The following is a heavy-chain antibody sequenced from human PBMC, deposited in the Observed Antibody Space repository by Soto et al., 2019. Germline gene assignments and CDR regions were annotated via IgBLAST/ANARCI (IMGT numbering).Heavy chain of an antibody. Sequence: GGSLRLSCAASGFTFSSFAMSWVRQAPGKGLEWVSVTSDSGGSTYYADSVRGRFTISRDNSKSTLFLQMNSLRGDDTAIYYCAKPISGYYAPSDHWGQGT. CDR2: TSDSGGST. J-gene: IGHJ4*02. D-gene: IGHD3-22*01. CDR1: GFTFSSFA. V-gene: IGHV3-23*01. CDR3: AKPISGYYAPSDH.